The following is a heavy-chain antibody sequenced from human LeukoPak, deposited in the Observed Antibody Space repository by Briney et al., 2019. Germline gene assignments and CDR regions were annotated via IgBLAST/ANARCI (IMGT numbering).Heavy chain of an antibody. Sequence: PGGSLRLSCAASGFTFDDYGMSWVRHAPGKGLEWVSGINWNGGSTGYADSVKGRFTISRDNAKNSLYLQMNSLRAEDTALYHCARQHYYGSGSYYNFHDAFDIWGQGTMVTVSS. J-gene: IGHJ3*02. CDR3: ARQHYYGSGSYYNFHDAFDI. CDR1: GFTFDDYG. D-gene: IGHD3-10*01. CDR2: INWNGGST. V-gene: IGHV3-20*01.